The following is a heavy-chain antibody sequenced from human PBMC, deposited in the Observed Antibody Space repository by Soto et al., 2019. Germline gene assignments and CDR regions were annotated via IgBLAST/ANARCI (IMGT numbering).Heavy chain of an antibody. Sequence: ASVKVSCKVSGYTLTELSMHWVRQAPGKGLEWMGGFDPEDGETIYAQKFQGRVTMTEDTSTDTAYMELSSLRSEDTAVYYCAPDVVRGPRRFSWGQGTRVSVSS. D-gene: IGHD3-10*01. CDR3: APDVVRGPRRFS. J-gene: IGHJ5*02. V-gene: IGHV1-24*01. CDR1: GYTLTELS. CDR2: FDPEDGET.